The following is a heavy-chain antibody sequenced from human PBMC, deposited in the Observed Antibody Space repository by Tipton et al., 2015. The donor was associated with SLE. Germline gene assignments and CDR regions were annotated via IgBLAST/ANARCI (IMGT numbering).Heavy chain of an antibody. CDR2: IYYSGST. CDR1: GGSISSGGYY. CDR3: ARAYSSSWEGEYFQH. D-gene: IGHD6-13*01. J-gene: IGHJ1*01. V-gene: IGHV4-31*03. Sequence: LRLSCTVSGGSISSGGYYWSWIRQHPGKGLEWIGYIYYSGSTYYNPSLKSRVTISVDTSKNQFSLKLSSVTAADTAVYYCARAYSSSWEGEYFQHWGQGTLVTVSS.